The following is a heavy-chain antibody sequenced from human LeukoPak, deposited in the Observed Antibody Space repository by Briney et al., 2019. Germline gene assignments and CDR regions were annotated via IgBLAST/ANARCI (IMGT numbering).Heavy chain of an antibody. CDR3: ARHATGSYSVPWLDP. CDR2: FSDSGNT. D-gene: IGHD3-10*01. J-gene: IGHJ5*02. V-gene: IGHV4-59*08. Sequence: SETLSLTCTVSGGSISNHYWSWIRQPPGRGLEWIGYFSDSGNTIYNPSLKSRVTILGDTSKNQFSLKLSSVTAADTAVYYCARHATGSYSVPWLDPRGQGTLVTVST. CDR1: GGSISNHY.